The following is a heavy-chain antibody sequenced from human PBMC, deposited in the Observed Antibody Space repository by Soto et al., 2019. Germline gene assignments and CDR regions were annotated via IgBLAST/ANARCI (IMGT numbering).Heavy chain of an antibody. Sequence: QVQLQQWGAGLLKPSETLSLTCAVYGGSFSGYYWRWIRQPPGKGLEWIGEINHSGRTNYNPSLKIRVTISVDTAKMQFSLKLSAVTAADTAVYYCAIGRLQFRRAYFDYWGQGTLVTVSS. CDR1: GGSFSGYY. J-gene: IGHJ4*02. D-gene: IGHD5-12*01. CDR3: AIGRLQFRRAYFDY. V-gene: IGHV4-34*01. CDR2: INHSGRT.